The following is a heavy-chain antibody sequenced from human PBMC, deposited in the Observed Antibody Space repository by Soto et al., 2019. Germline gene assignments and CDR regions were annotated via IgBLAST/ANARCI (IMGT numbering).Heavy chain of an antibody. Sequence: PGGSLRLSCAASGFTVSSNYMSWVRQAPGKGLEWVSVIYSGGSTYYADSVKGRFTISRDNSKNTLYLQMNSLGAEDTAVYYCARGRDYDFWSGYRASSPFDYWGQGTLVTVSS. CDR1: GFTVSSNY. CDR3: ARGRDYDFWSGYRASSPFDY. CDR2: IYSGGST. D-gene: IGHD3-3*01. V-gene: IGHV3-66*01. J-gene: IGHJ4*02.